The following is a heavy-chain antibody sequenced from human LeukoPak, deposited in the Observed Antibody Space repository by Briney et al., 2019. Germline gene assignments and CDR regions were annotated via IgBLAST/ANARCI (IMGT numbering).Heavy chain of an antibody. CDR3: AKVDRSYDSSGYPGGY. D-gene: IGHD3-22*01. V-gene: IGHV3-23*01. J-gene: IGHJ4*02. Sequence: PGGSLRLSCAASGFTFSTYAMTWVRQAPGKGLEWVSTISDSGYSTYYADSVKGRFTISRDNSKSTLYLQMNSLRAEDTAVYYCAKVDRSYDSSGYPGGYWGQGTLVTVSS. CDR2: ISDSGYST. CDR1: GFTFSTYA.